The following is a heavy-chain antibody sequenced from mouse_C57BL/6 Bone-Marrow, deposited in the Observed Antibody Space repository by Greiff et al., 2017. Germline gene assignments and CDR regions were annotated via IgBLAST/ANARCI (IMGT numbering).Heavy chain of an antibody. CDR3: ARSYYDYDTWFAY. CDR1: GFTFSSYA. D-gene: IGHD2-4*01. CDR2: ISDGGSYT. Sequence: EVMLVESGGGLVKPGGSLKLSCAASGFTFSSYAMSWVRQTPEKRLEWVATISDGGSYTYYPDNVKGRFTISRDNAKNNLYLQMSHLKSEDTAMYYCARSYYDYDTWFAYWGQGTLVTVSA. V-gene: IGHV5-4*03. J-gene: IGHJ3*01.